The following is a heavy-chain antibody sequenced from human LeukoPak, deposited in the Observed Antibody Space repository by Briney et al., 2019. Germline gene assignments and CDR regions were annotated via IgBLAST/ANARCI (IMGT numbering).Heavy chain of an antibody. J-gene: IGHJ4*02. D-gene: IGHD4-17*01. CDR2: IYSGGST. CDR1: GFXVSSNY. CDR3: ARGKDYGDYVFDY. V-gene: IGHV3-66*01. Sequence: GGSLRLSCAASGFXVSSNYISWVRQAPGKGLEWLSVIYSGGSTYYADSVKGRFTISRDNSKNTLYLQMNSLRAEDTAVYYCARGKDYGDYVFDYWGQGTPVTVSS.